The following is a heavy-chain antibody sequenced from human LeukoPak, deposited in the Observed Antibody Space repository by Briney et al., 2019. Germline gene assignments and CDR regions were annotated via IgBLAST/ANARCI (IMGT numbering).Heavy chain of an antibody. CDR1: GFTVSSNY. CDR3: ARDHDAMDYGVSWGY. Sequence: GGSLRLSCAASGFTVSSNYMSWVRQAPGKGLEWVSVIYSGGSTYYADSVKGRFTTSRDNSKNTLYLQMNSLRAEDTAVYYCARDHDAMDYGVSWGYWGQGTLVTVSS. J-gene: IGHJ4*02. CDR2: IYSGGST. V-gene: IGHV3-53*01. D-gene: IGHD4-17*01.